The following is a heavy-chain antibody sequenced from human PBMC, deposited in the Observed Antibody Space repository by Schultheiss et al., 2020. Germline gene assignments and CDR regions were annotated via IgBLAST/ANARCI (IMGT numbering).Heavy chain of an antibody. Sequence: SETLSLTCTVSGGSISSGGYYWSWIRQHPGKGLEWIGYIYNSGSTYYNPSLKSRLTVSVDTSKNQFSLKLSSVTAADTAVYYCARTRVETISMIRTTYYFDYWGQGTLVTISS. J-gene: IGHJ4*02. V-gene: IGHV4-31*03. CDR3: ARTRVETISMIRTTYYFDY. D-gene: IGHD3-10*01. CDR1: GGSISSGGYY. CDR2: IYNSGST.